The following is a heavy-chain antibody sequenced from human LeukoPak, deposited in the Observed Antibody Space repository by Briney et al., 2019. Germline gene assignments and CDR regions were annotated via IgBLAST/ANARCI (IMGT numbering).Heavy chain of an antibody. Sequence: GGSLRLSCAASGFTFSSYAMHWVRQAPGKGLEWVAVISYDGSNKYYADSVKGRFTISRDNSKNTLYLQMNSLRAEDTAVYYCAKSSGYYDFWSGYYTPLDCWGQGTLVTVSS. CDR1: GFTFSSYA. J-gene: IGHJ4*02. D-gene: IGHD3-3*01. CDR2: ISYDGSNK. CDR3: AKSSGYYDFWSGYYTPLDC. V-gene: IGHV3-30-3*01.